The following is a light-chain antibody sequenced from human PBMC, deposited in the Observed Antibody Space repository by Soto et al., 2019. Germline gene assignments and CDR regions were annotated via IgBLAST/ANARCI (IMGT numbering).Light chain of an antibody. Sequence: EIVLTQSPGTLSLSPGERATLSCRASQSVSSSYLAWYQQKPGQAPRLLIYGASSRATGIPDRFSGSGSGTDFTLTVSRLEPEDFAAYYCQQYGSSPWTFGQGTQVEIK. J-gene: IGKJ1*01. CDR3: QQYGSSPWT. CDR2: GAS. V-gene: IGKV3-20*01. CDR1: QSVSSSY.